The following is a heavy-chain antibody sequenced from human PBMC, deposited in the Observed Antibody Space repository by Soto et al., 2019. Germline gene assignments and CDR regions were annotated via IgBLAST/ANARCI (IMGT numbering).Heavy chain of an antibody. D-gene: IGHD3-22*01. CDR2: VYGGST. CDR3: AGGDYYHSSGYYFYYYTMDV. CDR1: GGSISSSSYY. J-gene: IGHJ6*02. Sequence: SETLSLTCTASGGSISSSSYYWGWIRQPPGKGLEWIGNVYGGSTYYNPSLKSRVTISVETSKSQFSLKLSSVTAADTAVYYCAGGDYYHSSGYYFYYYTMDVWGQGTTVTVSS. V-gene: IGHV4-39*01.